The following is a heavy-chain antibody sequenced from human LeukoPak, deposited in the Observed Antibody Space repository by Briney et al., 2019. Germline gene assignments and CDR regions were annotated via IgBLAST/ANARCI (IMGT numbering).Heavy chain of an antibody. J-gene: IGHJ4*02. CDR1: GGSISSSSYY. Sequence: SETLSLTCTVSGGSISSSSYYWGWIRQPPGKGLEWIGSIYYSGSTYYNPSLKSRVTISVDTSKNQFSLKLSSVTAADTAVYYCAVVGSLGFDYWGQGTLVTVSS. CDR3: AVVGSLGFDY. CDR2: IYYSGST. V-gene: IGHV4-39*01. D-gene: IGHD2-15*01.